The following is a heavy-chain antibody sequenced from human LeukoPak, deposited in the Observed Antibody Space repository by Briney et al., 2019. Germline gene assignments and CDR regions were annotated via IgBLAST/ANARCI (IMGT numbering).Heavy chain of an antibody. J-gene: IGHJ6*02. CDR3: ARSDSSGYLMNYYYGMDV. D-gene: IGHD3-22*01. CDR1: GFTFSDYY. V-gene: IGHV3-11*01. CDR2: ISSSGSTI. Sequence: GGSLRLSCAASGFTFSDYYMSWIRQAPGKGLEWVSYISSSGSTIYYADSVKGRFTISRDNAKNSLYLQMNSLRAEDTAVYYCARSDSSGYLMNYYYGMDVWGQGTTVTVSS.